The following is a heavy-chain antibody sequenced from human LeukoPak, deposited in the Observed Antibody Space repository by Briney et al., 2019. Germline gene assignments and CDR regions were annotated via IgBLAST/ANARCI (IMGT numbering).Heavy chain of an antibody. D-gene: IGHD3-16*01. CDR3: ARGGVVPRRITFGGVKGENVDY. CDR1: GSTFTDYY. CDR2: INPNSGGT. Sequence: ASVKVPCKASGSTFTDYYLHWVRQAPGQGLEWMGRINPNSGGTNYAQKFQGRVTMTRDTSISTAYMELSSLRSDDTAVYYCARGGVVPRRITFGGVKGENVDYWGQGTLVTVSS. V-gene: IGHV1-2*06. J-gene: IGHJ4*02.